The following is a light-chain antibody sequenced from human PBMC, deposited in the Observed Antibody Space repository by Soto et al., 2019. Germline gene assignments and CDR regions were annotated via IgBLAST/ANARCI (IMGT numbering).Light chain of an antibody. Sequence: QSVLTQPASVSGSPGQSITISCTGTSSDIGGYNYVSWSQQHPGKAPKLMIYEVSNRPSGVSNRFSGSKSGDTASLTISGLQAEDEADYYCYSYRGYYTRVFGTGTKGTVL. CDR1: SSDIGGYNY. V-gene: IGLV2-14*01. CDR2: EVS. J-gene: IGLJ1*01. CDR3: YSYRGYYTRV.